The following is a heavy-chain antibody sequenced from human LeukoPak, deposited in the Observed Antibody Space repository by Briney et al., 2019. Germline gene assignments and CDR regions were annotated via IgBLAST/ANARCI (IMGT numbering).Heavy chain of an antibody. V-gene: IGHV1-8*01. CDR1: GYTFTSYD. D-gene: IGHD2-15*01. J-gene: IGHJ4*02. CDR2: MNPNSGNT. CDR3: ARGSGGLVAATPEFDY. Sequence: EASVKVSCKASGYTFTSYDINWVRQATGQGLEWMGWMNPNSGNTGYAQKFQGRVTMTRNTSISTAYMELSSLRSEDTAVYDCARGSGGLVAATPEFDYWGQGTLVTVSS.